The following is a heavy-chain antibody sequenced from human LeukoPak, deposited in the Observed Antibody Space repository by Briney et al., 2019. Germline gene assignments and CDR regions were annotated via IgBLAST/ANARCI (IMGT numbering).Heavy chain of an antibody. Sequence: GGSLRLSCAASGFTVSGNCMSWVREAPGKGLEWVSVIYSGGTIYYADSVKGRFTISRDNLKNTLSLEMNSLRAEDTAVYYCARHRGGPDSAFDYWGQGTLVTVSS. D-gene: IGHD3-16*01. V-gene: IGHV3-53*01. CDR3: ARHRGGPDSAFDY. J-gene: IGHJ4*02. CDR1: GFTVSGNC. CDR2: IYSGGTI.